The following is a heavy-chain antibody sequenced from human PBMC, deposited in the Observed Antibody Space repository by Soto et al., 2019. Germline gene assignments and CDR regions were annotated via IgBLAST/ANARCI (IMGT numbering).Heavy chain of an antibody. D-gene: IGHD6-13*01. Sequence: GGSLRLSCAASGFTFSSYAMSWVRQAPGKGLEWVSAISGTGVSTYYADSVKGRFTISRDNSKNTLYQQMNSLRAEDTAVYYCAKDKVLAAGDIYWGQGTLVTVSS. CDR2: ISGTGVST. CDR3: AKDKVLAAGDIY. V-gene: IGHV3-23*01. CDR1: GFTFSSYA. J-gene: IGHJ4*02.